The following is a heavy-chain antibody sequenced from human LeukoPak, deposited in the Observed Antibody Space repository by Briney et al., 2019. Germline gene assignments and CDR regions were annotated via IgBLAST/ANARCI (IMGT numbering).Heavy chain of an antibody. J-gene: IGHJ3*02. CDR2: ISPYNGNT. V-gene: IGHV1-18*01. CDR1: GYSLTELY. D-gene: IGHD3-10*01. CDR3: ARSISMARGIHDAFDI. Sequence: ASVKVSCKVSGYSLTELYIYWVRQAPGQGLEWMGWISPYNGNTNYLQKFQGRVTMTTDTSTSTAYMELRSLRSDDTAVYYCARSISMARGIHDAFDIWGQGTMVTVSS.